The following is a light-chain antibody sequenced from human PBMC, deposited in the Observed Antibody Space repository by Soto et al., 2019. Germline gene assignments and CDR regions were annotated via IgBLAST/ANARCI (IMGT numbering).Light chain of an antibody. CDR2: RSN. J-gene: IGLJ1*01. Sequence: QSVLTQAPSASGTPGQRVTISCSGSISNIGSNSVNWFQQLPGTAPRLLIYRSNQRPSGVPDRFSASKSDTSASLAITGLRFGDEADYYCAAWDDSLSGQVFGTGTKLTVL. CDR3: AAWDDSLSGQV. CDR1: ISNIGSNS. V-gene: IGLV1-47*01.